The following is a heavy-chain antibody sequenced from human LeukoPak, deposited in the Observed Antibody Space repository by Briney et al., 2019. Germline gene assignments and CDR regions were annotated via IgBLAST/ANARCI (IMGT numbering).Heavy chain of an antibody. CDR2: INSDASTI. CDR3: VRDLGGRSGH. Sequence: GGSLRLSCAASGLTFSSDWMHWVRQVPGKGLVWVSRINSDASTINYADSVKGRFTISRDNAKNTLYLQMNGLRAGDTAVYYCVRDLGGRSGHWGQGTLVTVSS. V-gene: IGHV3-74*01. CDR1: GLTFSSDW. D-gene: IGHD1-26*01. J-gene: IGHJ4*02.